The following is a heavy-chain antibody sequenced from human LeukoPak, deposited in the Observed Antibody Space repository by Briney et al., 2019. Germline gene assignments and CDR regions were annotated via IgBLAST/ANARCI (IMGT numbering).Heavy chain of an antibody. Sequence: ASVKVSCKASGYTFTSYYMHWVRQAPGQGLEWMGGIIPIFGTANYAQKFQGRVTITADESTSTAYMELSSLRSEDTAVYYCARILATGPSWFDPWGQGTLVTVSS. CDR3: ARILATGPSWFDP. J-gene: IGHJ5*02. CDR1: GYTFTSYY. V-gene: IGHV1-69*13. D-gene: IGHD2-15*01. CDR2: IIPIFGTA.